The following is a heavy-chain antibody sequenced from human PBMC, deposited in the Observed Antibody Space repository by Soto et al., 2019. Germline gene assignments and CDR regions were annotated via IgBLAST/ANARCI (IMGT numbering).Heavy chain of an antibody. J-gene: IGHJ4*02. V-gene: IGHV1-69*02. D-gene: IGHD6-19*01. CDR3: ASTNSRVNSGPREFVF. Sequence: QVQVVQSGAEVKKPESSVKVSCKPSGGTFNTYTVNWVRLAPGHGLEWMGRFIPSLVMANYAQKFQDRVTPTAALSKFTASMELNRLTSEATAVYYGASTNSRVNSGPREFVFWCPGT. CDR1: GGTFNTYT. CDR2: FIPSLVMA.